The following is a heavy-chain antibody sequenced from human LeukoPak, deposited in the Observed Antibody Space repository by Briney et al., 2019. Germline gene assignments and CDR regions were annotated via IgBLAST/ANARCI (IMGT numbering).Heavy chain of an antibody. V-gene: IGHV4-59*01. Sequence: PSETLSLTCTVSSGSISSYYWSWIRQPPGKGLEWIGYIYYSGSTNYNPSLKSRVTISVDTSKNQFSLKLSSVTAADTAVYYCARVPVRGTFFQHWGQGTLVTVSS. CDR1: SGSISSYY. D-gene: IGHD3-16*01. CDR3: ARVPVRGTFFQH. CDR2: IYYSGST. J-gene: IGHJ1*01.